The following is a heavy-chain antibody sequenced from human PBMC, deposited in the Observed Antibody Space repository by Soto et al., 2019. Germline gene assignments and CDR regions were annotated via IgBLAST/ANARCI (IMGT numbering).Heavy chain of an antibody. J-gene: IGHJ4*02. CDR2: ISWNSGSI. V-gene: IGHV3-9*01. Sequence: GGSLRLSCAASGFTFDDYAMHWVRQAPGKGLEWVSGISWNSGSIGYADSVKGRFTISRGNAKNSLYLQMNSLRAEDTALYYCAKGGRWLQFLLDYWGQGTLVTVSS. CDR1: GFTFDDYA. D-gene: IGHD5-12*01. CDR3: AKGGRWLQFLLDY.